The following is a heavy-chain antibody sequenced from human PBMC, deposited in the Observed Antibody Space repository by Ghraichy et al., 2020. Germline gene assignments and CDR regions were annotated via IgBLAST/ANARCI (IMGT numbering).Heavy chain of an antibody. J-gene: IGHJ4*02. V-gene: IGHV3-23*01. CDR3: ASDWTYSADGN. Sequence: GGSLRLSCAASGFTFSSYAMTWVRQAPGKGLEWVSTISGSGGSTYYADSLKGRFTISRDNSKNTLFLQMNSLRAEDTAVYYCASDWTYSADGNWGQGTLVTVSS. CDR1: GFTFSSYA. CDR2: ISGSGGST. D-gene: IGHD3/OR15-3a*01.